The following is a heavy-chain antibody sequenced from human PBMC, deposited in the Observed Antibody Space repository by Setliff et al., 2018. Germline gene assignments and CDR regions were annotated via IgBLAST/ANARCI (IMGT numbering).Heavy chain of an antibody. Sequence: LRLSCAASGFTFSSYAMHWVRQAPGKGLEWVAVISYDGSNKYYADSVKGRFTISRDNSKNTLYLQMNSLRAEDTAVYYCAREVVGARPYYYMDVWGKGTTVTVSS. CDR3: AREVVGARPYYYMDV. V-gene: IGHV3-30*04. J-gene: IGHJ6*03. CDR2: ISYDGSNK. CDR1: GFTFSSYA. D-gene: IGHD2-15*01.